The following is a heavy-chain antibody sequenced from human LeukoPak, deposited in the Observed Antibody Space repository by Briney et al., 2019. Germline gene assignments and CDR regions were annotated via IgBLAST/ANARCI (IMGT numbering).Heavy chain of an antibody. CDR1: GGTFSSYA. CDR3: AREGSYGPSYNFDY. D-gene: IGHD1-26*01. J-gene: IGHJ4*02. Sequence: ASVKVSCKASGGTFSSYAISWVRQDPGQGLEWMGGIIPIFGTANYAQKFQGRVTITADESTSTAYMELSSLRSEDTAVYYCAREGSYGPSYNFDYWGQGTLVTVSS. CDR2: IIPIFGTA. V-gene: IGHV1-69*13.